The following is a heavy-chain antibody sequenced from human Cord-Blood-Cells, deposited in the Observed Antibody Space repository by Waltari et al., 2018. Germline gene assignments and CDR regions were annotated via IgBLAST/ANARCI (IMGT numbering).Heavy chain of an antibody. J-gene: IGHJ4*02. V-gene: IGHV4-34*01. Sequence: QVQLQQWGAGLLKPSETLSLTCAVYGGSFSGYYWSWIRQPPGKGLEWIGEINHSGSTNYSPSLKSRVTISVDTSKNQFSLKLSSVTAADTAVYYCARMVSVRGVIFDYWGQGTLVTVSS. CDR2: INHSGST. CDR1: GGSFSGYY. CDR3: ARMVSVRGVIFDY. D-gene: IGHD3-10*01.